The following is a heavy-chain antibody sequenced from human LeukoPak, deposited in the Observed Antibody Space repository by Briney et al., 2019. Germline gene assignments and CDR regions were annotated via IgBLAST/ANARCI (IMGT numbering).Heavy chain of an antibody. Sequence: GGSLRLSCAASGFTFSSYEMNWVRQAPGKGLEWVSYISSSGSTIYYADSVKGRFTISRDNSKNTLYLQMNSLRAEDTAVYYCAKNIGWELLTNFGYWGQGTLVTVSS. CDR3: AKNIGWELLTNFGY. D-gene: IGHD1-26*01. V-gene: IGHV3-48*03. J-gene: IGHJ4*02. CDR1: GFTFSSYE. CDR2: ISSSGSTI.